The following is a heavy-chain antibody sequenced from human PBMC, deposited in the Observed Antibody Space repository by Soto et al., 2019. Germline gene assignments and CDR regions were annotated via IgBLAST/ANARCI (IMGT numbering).Heavy chain of an antibody. CDR2: TVPLFGTT. Sequence: QVQLVQSGVEVKKPGSSVRVSCKASGDTFKNSVISWVRQAPGQGLEWMGGTVPLFGTTDYAQKFQGRLTITTDESTTTAYIEVSRLTSEDTAVYYCVAELDFGKFSVVWGQGTTVIVSS. V-gene: IGHV1-69*01. J-gene: IGHJ6*02. CDR3: VAELDFGKFSVV. D-gene: IGHD1-1*01. CDR1: GDTFKNSV.